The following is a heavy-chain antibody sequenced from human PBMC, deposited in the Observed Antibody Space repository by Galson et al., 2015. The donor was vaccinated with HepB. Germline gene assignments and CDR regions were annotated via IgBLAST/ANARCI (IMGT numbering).Heavy chain of an antibody. J-gene: IGHJ4*02. CDR1: GYTFTSYG. CDR2: TSAYNGNT. D-gene: IGHD3-3*01. CDR3: ARDPYYDFWSGYSPRRFDY. V-gene: IGHV1-18*04. Sequence: SVKVSCKASGYTFTSYGISWVRQAPGQGLEWMGWTSAYNGNTNYAQKLQGRVTMTTDTSTSTAYMELRSLRSDDTAVYYCARDPYYDFWSGYSPRRFDYWGQGTLVTVSS.